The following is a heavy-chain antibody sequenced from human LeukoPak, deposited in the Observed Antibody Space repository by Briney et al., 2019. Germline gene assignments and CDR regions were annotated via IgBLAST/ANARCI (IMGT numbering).Heavy chain of an antibody. D-gene: IGHD5-12*01. CDR2: IYYSGST. V-gene: IGHV4-39*07. Sequence: SETLSLTCTVSGGSISSSSYYWGWIRQPPGKGLEWIGSIYYSGSTYYNPSLKSRVTISVDTSKNQFSLKLSSVTAADTAVYYCARDLRGRVATLKGAGDYWGQGTLVTVSS. CDR3: ARDLRGRVATLKGAGDY. CDR1: GGSISSSSYY. J-gene: IGHJ4*02.